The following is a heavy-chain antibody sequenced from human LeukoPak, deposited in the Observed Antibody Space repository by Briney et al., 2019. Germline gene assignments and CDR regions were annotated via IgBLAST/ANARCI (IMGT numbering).Heavy chain of an antibody. J-gene: IGHJ6*02. CDR1: GFTFSDYY. CDR3: ASQYRIWPNMDV. V-gene: IGHV3-11*01. Sequence: SGGSLRLSCAASGFTFSDYYMSWIRQAPGKGLEWVSYISSRGSTIYYADSVKGRFTISRDNAKNSLYLQMNSLRAEDTAVYYCASQYRIWPNMDVWGQGTTVTVSS. D-gene: IGHD2-15*01. CDR2: ISSRGSTI.